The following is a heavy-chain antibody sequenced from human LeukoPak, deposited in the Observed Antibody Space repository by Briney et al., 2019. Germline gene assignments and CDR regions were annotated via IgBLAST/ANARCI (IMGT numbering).Heavy chain of an antibody. D-gene: IGHD3-10*01. J-gene: IGHJ4*02. CDR3: ARDYHGSGSLTTFDS. CDR1: GYTFTSFF. Sequence: ASMKVSCKASGYTFTSFFMHWVRQAPGQGLEWMGIINPRGGSTTSAQRFQGRLTVTRDTSTSTVYMELSSLTSEDTAVYYCARDYHGSGSLTTFDSWGQGTLVTVSS. CDR2: INPRGGST. V-gene: IGHV1-46*01.